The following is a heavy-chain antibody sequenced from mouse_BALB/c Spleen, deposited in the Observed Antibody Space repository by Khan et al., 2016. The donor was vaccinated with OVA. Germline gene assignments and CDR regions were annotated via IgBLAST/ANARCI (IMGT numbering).Heavy chain of an antibody. CDR3: ARQPYYHYNIMDY. V-gene: IGHV2-6-1*01. Sequence: QVQLKESGPGLVAPSQSLSITCTISGFSLTNYGVHWVRQPPGKGLEWLVLMWNDGSTNYNSALKSRLTISKDNSKSQVFLKMNSLQTDDTAMYFCARQPYYHYNIMDYWGQGTSVTVSS. J-gene: IGHJ4*01. CDR1: GFSLTNYG. D-gene: IGHD2-10*01. CDR2: MWNDGST.